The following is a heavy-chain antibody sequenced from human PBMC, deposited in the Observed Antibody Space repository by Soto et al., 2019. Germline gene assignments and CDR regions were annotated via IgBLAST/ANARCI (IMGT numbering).Heavy chain of an antibody. J-gene: IGHJ6*03. Sequence: EVQLAESGGGLAQPGGSLRLSCAASGFTLSGSAMDWVRQAPGKGLEYVSGISSNGVGTYYANSVQGRFTISRDNSKNTVYLQMGSLRPEDMAVYYGARRARPDCYYMDVWGKGTTVTVSS. CDR1: GFTLSGSA. V-gene: IGHV3-64*01. CDR3: ARRARPDCYYMDV. CDR2: ISSNGVGT. D-gene: IGHD6-6*01.